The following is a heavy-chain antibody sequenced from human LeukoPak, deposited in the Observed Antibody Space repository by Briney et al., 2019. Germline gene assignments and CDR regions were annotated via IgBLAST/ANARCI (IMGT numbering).Heavy chain of an antibody. Sequence: SETLSLTCTVSGGSISSGSYSWSWIRQPAGKGLEWIGRIYTSGSTKYNPSLNSRVTISLDTSKNQFSLKLSSVTAADTAVYYCARGVLLVPAAARNWFDPWGQGTLVTVSS. V-gene: IGHV4-61*02. D-gene: IGHD2-2*01. CDR1: GGSISSGSYS. CDR2: IYTSGST. J-gene: IGHJ5*02. CDR3: ARGVLLVPAAARNWFDP.